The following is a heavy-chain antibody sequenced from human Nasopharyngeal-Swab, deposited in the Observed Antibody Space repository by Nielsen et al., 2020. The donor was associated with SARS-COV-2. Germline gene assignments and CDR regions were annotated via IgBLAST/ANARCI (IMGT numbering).Heavy chain of an antibody. V-gene: IGHV4-39*01. J-gene: IGHJ3*02. CDR1: GGSISSSSYY. Sequence: SETLSLTCTVSGGSISSSSYYWGWIRQPPGKGLEWIGSIYYSGSTYYNPSLKSRVTISVDTSKNQFSLKLSSVAAADTAVYYCASEEDIVVVPAATGAFDIWGQGTMVTVFS. CDR3: ASEEDIVVVPAATGAFDI. CDR2: IYYSGST. D-gene: IGHD2-2*01.